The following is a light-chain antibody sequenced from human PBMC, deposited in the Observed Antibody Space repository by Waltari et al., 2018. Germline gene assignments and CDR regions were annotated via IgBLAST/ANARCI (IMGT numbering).Light chain of an antibody. Sequence: IQMTQSPSSLSASIADRATVTCRASQGVSNSLAWYQQKQGQGPKVLLYAASRLQSGVPSRCSASGSGRDYTFTINSLQPEDVATYYCQQYSAPPWTFGQGTRVEIK. CDR3: QQYSAPPWT. CDR2: AAS. CDR1: QGVSNS. J-gene: IGKJ1*01. V-gene: IGKV1-NL1*01.